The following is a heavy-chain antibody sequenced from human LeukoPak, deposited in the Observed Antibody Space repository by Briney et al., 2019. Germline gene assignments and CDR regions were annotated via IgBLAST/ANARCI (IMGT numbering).Heavy chain of an antibody. CDR2: VFHSGST. D-gene: IGHD3-10*01. V-gene: IGHV4-59*01. Sequence: PSETLSLTCTVSGGSINSYYWTWIRQSPGKGLEWIGYVFHSGSTNYNPSLKNRVTITIDTSKNQFSLELTSMTAADTAIYYCAGDGGTGSYYVYFDSWGQGTPVTVSS. CDR3: AGDGGTGSYYVYFDS. CDR1: GGSINSYY. J-gene: IGHJ4*02.